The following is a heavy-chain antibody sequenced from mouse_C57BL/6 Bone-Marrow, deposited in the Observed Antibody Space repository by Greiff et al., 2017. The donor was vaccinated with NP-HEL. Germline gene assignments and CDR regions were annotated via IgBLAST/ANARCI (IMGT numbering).Heavy chain of an antibody. Sequence: EVQLVESGGGLVKPGGSLKLSCAASGFTFSDYGMHWVRQAPEKGLEWVAYISSGSSTIYYADTVKGRFTISRDNAKNTLFLQMTSLRSEDTAMYYCARHHYGSSPRDYWGQGTTLTVSS. D-gene: IGHD1-1*01. V-gene: IGHV5-17*01. CDR1: GFTFSDYG. CDR2: ISSGSSTI. J-gene: IGHJ2*01. CDR3: ARHHYGSSPRDY.